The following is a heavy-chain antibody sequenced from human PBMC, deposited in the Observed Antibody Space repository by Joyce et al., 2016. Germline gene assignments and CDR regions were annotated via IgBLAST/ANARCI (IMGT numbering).Heavy chain of an antibody. J-gene: IGHJ4*02. Sequence: EVQLLESGGGLVQPGGSLRLSCAASGFTFSSYAMSWVRQAPGKGLEWVSGISGSGGSTYYADSVKGRLTVSRDYSKNTLHLQMNSLRAEDTAVYYCAKDQDGVVVPAAMGDDYWGQGTLVTVSS. V-gene: IGHV3-23*01. CDR1: GFTFSSYA. CDR3: AKDQDGVVVPAAMGDDY. D-gene: IGHD2-2*01. CDR2: ISGSGGST.